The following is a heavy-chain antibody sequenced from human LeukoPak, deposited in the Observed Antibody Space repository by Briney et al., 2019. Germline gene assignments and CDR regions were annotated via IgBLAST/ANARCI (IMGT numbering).Heavy chain of an antibody. CDR2: IYYSGST. V-gene: IGHV4-39*01. CDR1: GGSISSSSYY. CDR3: ARVVPMYSCHWYEHY. Sequence: PSETLSLTCTVSGGSISSSSYYWGWIRQPPGKGLEWIGTIYYSGSTYYNPSLKSRVTISVDTSKNQFSLKLTSVTAADTAVYYCARVVPMYSCHWYEHYWGQGTLVAVCS. J-gene: IGHJ4*02. D-gene: IGHD6-19*01.